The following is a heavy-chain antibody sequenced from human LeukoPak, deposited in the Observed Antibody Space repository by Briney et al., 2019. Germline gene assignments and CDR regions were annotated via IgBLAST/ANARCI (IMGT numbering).Heavy chain of an antibody. Sequence: SQTLSLTCAVSGGSISSGGYSWSWIRQPPGKGLEWIGYIYHSGSTYYNPSLKSRVTISVDRSKNQFSLRLSSVTAVAAAEYPCAISNSSNCYSRYDAFDIWGQGTMVTVSS. V-gene: IGHV4-30-2*01. CDR3: AISNSSNCYSRYDAFDI. D-gene: IGHD6-13*01. J-gene: IGHJ3*02. CDR1: GGSISSGGYS. CDR2: IYHSGST.